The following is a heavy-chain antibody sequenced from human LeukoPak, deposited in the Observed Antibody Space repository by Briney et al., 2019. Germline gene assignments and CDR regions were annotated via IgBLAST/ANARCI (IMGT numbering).Heavy chain of an antibody. J-gene: IGHJ4*02. CDR2: FSGSVDTT. V-gene: IGHV3-23*01. D-gene: IGHD2-15*01. CDR1: GFTFTSYA. Sequence: GGSLRLSCAASGFTFTSYAMSWVRQTPGKGLEWISTFSGSVDTTYYADFVKGRFTISRDNSKNTLDLQMNSLGAEDTAVYYCAKATLPTCGGARCYYFDNWGQGTLVTVSS. CDR3: AKATLPTCGGARCYYFDN.